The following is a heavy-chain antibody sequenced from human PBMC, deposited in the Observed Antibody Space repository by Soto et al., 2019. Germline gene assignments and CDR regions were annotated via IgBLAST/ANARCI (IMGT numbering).Heavy chain of an antibody. J-gene: IGHJ4*02. CDR2: IRGSDGTT. CDR3: AKGEWLDF. D-gene: IGHD3-3*01. V-gene: IGHV3-23*01. CDR1: GFSFSTFD. Sequence: EVQLLDSGGGLVQPGGSLRLSCEASGFSFSTFDMSWVRQAPGQGLQCVSFIRGSDGTTYYADSVRGRFTISRDNSRNTLYLQMNSLRADDTALYYCAKGEWLDFWGRGNLVTVSS.